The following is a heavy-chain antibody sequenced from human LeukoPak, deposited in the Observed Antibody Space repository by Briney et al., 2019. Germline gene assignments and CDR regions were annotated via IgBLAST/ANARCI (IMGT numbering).Heavy chain of an antibody. CDR3: ARVQGDYVWGSYRSYYFDY. D-gene: IGHD3-16*02. Sequence: GGSLRLSCAASGFTFSSYWMHWVRQAPGKGLVWVSRINSDGSSTSYADSVKGRFTISRDNAKNTLYLQMNSLRAEDTAVYYCARVQGDYVWGSYRSYYFDYWGQGTLVTVSS. V-gene: IGHV3-74*01. J-gene: IGHJ4*02. CDR2: INSDGSST. CDR1: GFTFSSYW.